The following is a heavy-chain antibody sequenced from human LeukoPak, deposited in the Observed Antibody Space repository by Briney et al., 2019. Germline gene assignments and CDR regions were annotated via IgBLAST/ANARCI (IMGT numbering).Heavy chain of an antibody. Sequence: PGGSLRLSCAASGFTFSSYAMSWVRQAPGKGLEWVSAISGSGGSTYYADSVKGRFTISRDNSKNTLYLQMNRLRAEDTAVYYCAKGPIGWFGELSRFLDYWGQGTLVTVSS. CDR1: GFTFSSYA. D-gene: IGHD3-10*01. J-gene: IGHJ4*02. CDR2: ISGSGGST. CDR3: AKGPIGWFGELSRFLDY. V-gene: IGHV3-23*01.